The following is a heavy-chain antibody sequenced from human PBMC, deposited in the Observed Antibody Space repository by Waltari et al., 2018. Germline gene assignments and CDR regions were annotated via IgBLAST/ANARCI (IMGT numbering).Heavy chain of an antibody. CDR1: GFTLDDSA. CDR3: AKDIAAAGPDRYYYYYSGMDV. V-gene: IGHV3-9*01. CDR2: ITWNSGNI. J-gene: IGHJ6*02. Sequence: EVLLVESGGGLVQPGWSLRLSCAASGFTLDDSAMHWVRQAPGKGLEWVSRITWNSGNIGYADSVKGRFTISRDNAKNSLYLQMNSLRPEDTALYYCAKDIAAAGPDRYYYYYSGMDVWGQGTTVTVSS. D-gene: IGHD6-13*01.